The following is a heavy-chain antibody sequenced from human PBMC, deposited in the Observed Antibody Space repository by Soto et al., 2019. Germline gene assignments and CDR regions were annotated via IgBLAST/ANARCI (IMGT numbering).Heavy chain of an antibody. Sequence: QVQLVQSGAEVKKPGASVKVSCKASGYTFTSYGISWVRQAPGQGLEWVGWISAYNGNTNYAQKLQGRVTMTTDTSTSTAYMELRSLRSDDTAVYYCARELIGLYDFGSGYYLHDAFDIWGQGTMVTVSS. CDR2: ISAYNGNT. D-gene: IGHD3-3*01. J-gene: IGHJ3*02. CDR3: ARELIGLYDFGSGYYLHDAFDI. V-gene: IGHV1-18*01. CDR1: GYTFTSYG.